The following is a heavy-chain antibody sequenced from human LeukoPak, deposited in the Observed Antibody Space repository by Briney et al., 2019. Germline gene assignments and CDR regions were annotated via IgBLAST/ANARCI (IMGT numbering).Heavy chain of an antibody. CDR2: MNPNSGNT. V-gene: IGHV1-8*01. CDR1: GYTFTSYD. D-gene: IGHD3-10*01. CDR3: ARSVRITMVNWFDP. J-gene: IGHJ5*02. Sequence: ASVKVSCKASGYTFTSYDINWVRQATGQGLEWMGWMNPNSGNTGYAQKFQGRVTMTRNTSISTAYMELSSLRSEDTAVYYCARSVRITMVNWFDPWGQGTLVTVSS.